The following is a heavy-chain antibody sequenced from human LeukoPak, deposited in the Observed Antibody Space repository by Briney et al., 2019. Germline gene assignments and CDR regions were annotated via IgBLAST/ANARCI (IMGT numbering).Heavy chain of an antibody. CDR2: IWYDGSQR. Sequence: GGSLRLSCVASGFIFSTYGLHWVRQCPGRGLEWVAVIWYDGSQRYYADSVKGRFTISRDDSQNTIYLQMDSLRAEDTAVYYCATSSPRNYFDHWGQGTLVTVSS. CDR1: GFIFSTYG. CDR3: ATSSPRNYFDH. D-gene: IGHD1-14*01. J-gene: IGHJ4*02. V-gene: IGHV3-33*01.